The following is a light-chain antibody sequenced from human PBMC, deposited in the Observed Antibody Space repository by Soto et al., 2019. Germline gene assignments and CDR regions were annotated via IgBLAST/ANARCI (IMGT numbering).Light chain of an antibody. CDR2: DTS. CDR1: QTVIKY. V-gene: IGKV3-11*01. Sequence: VLTQSPATLSLSPGETATLSCRASQTVIKYLAWFQQKPGQAPRLLIYDTSNRATGIPARFSGSGSETDFTLTISSLEPEDFAVYYCQQRYSWPPITFGQGTRLEIK. J-gene: IGKJ5*01. CDR3: QQRYSWPPIT.